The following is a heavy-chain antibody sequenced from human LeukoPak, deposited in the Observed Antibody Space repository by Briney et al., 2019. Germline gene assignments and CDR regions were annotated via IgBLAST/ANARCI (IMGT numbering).Heavy chain of an antibody. V-gene: IGHV4-59*12. Sequence: SETLSLTCTVSGGSINSYYWSWIRQPPGKGLEWIGDIYYTGSTNFNPSLKSRATVSVDRSKNQFSLKLSSVTAADTAMYYCAREMPTINFNWFDPWGQGTLVTVSS. J-gene: IGHJ5*02. CDR3: AREMPTINFNWFDP. CDR1: GGSINSYY. D-gene: IGHD5-24*01. CDR2: IYYTGST.